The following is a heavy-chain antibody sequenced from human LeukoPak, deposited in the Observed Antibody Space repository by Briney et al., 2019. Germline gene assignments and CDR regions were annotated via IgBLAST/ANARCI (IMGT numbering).Heavy chain of an antibody. J-gene: IGHJ4*02. Sequence: GGSLRLSCAASGFTFSSYSMNWVRQAPGKGLEWVSSISSSSSYIYYADSVKGRFTISRDNAKNSLYLQMNSLRAEDTAVYYCARVLRDSVVVVTANVGAFDYWGQGTLVTVSS. D-gene: IGHD2-21*02. CDR1: GFTFSSYS. V-gene: IGHV3-21*01. CDR2: ISSSSSYI. CDR3: ARVLRDSVVVVTANVGAFDY.